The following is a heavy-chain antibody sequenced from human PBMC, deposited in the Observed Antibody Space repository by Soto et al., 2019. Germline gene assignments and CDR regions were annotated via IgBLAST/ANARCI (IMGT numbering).Heavy chain of an antibody. CDR3: ARDQSSSWSRSQYYYYGMDV. D-gene: IGHD6-13*01. Sequence: QVQLVESGGGVVQPGRSLRLSCAASGFTFSSYGMHWVRQAPGKGLEWVAVIWYDGSNKYYADSVKGRFTISRDNSKNTLYLQMTSLRAEDTAVYYCARDQSSSWSRSQYYYYGMDVWGQGTTVTVSS. J-gene: IGHJ6*02. CDR2: IWYDGSNK. CDR1: GFTFSSYG. V-gene: IGHV3-33*01.